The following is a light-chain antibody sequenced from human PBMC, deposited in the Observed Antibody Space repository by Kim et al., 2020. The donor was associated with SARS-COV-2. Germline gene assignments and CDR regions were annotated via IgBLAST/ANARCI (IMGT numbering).Light chain of an antibody. V-gene: IGKV1-17*01. J-gene: IGKJ4*01. CDR2: AAS. CDR1: LGIRNH. Sequence: DIQMTQSPSSLSASVGDRVTITCRASLGIRNHLVWYQQKPGKAPKRLIYAASSLQSGVPSRFSGSGSGTEFTLTISSLQSEDFATYYCLQHNRYPLTFGGGTKVDIK. CDR3: LQHNRYPLT.